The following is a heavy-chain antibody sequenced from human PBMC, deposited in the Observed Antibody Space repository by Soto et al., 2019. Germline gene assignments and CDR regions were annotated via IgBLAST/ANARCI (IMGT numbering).Heavy chain of an antibody. J-gene: IGHJ4*02. D-gene: IGHD6-19*01. CDR1: GDSVSSPYY. Sequence: QVQLQESGPGLVKPSGTLSLTCAVSGDSVSSPYYWCWVRQPPGKGLEWIGEVFHTGTTSYNPSLRSRVTISMDKSNNQFSLDLSSVTAADTAVYYCARSAGWYAVHSWGQGILVIVSS. V-gene: IGHV4-4*02. CDR2: VFHTGTT. CDR3: ARSAGWYAVHS.